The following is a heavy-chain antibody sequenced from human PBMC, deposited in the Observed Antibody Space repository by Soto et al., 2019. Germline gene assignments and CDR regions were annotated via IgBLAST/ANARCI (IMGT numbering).Heavy chain of an antibody. CDR1: GGSISSYY. CDR3: AREGEWFGADDAFDI. D-gene: IGHD3-10*01. CDR2: IYYSGST. Sequence: TSETLSLTCTVSGGSISSYYWSWIRQPPGKGLEWIGYIYYSGSTNYNPSLKSRVTISVDTSKNQFSLKLSSVTAADTAVYYCAREGEWFGADDAFDIWGRGTMVTVSS. V-gene: IGHV4-59*01. J-gene: IGHJ3*02.